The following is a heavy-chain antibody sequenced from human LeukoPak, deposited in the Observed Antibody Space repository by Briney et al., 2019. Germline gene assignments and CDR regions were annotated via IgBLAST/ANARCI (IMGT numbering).Heavy chain of an antibody. V-gene: IGHV5-51*01. CDR2: IYPGDSDT. CDR1: GYSFTGYW. J-gene: IGHJ3*02. Sequence: PGESLKISCKGSGYSFTGYWIGWVRQMPGKGLEWMGIIYPGDSDTRYSPSFQGQVTISADKSISTAYLQWSSLKASDTAMYYCARHRSSSSWHWRGAFDIWGQGTMVTVSS. CDR3: ARHRSSSSWHWRGAFDI. D-gene: IGHD6-13*01.